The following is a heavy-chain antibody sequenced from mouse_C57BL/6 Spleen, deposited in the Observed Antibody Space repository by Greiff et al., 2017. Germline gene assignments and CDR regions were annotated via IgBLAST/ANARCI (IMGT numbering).Heavy chain of an antibody. CDR2: IDPEDGEP. CDR1: GFNIKDYY. CDR3: ARASYGSSEGDFGY. D-gene: IGHD1-1*01. Sequence: EVQLVESGAELVKPGASVKLSCTASGFNIKDYYMHWVKQRTEQGLEWIGRIDPEDGEPKYAPKFQGKATITADTSSNTAYLQLSSLPSEDTAVYYCARASYGSSEGDFGYWGQGTTLTVSS. J-gene: IGHJ2*01. V-gene: IGHV14-2*01.